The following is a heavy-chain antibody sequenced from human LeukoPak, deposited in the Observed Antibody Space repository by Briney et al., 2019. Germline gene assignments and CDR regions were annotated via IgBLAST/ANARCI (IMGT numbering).Heavy chain of an antibody. J-gene: IGHJ6*03. V-gene: IGHV4-34*01. CDR1: GGSFSNYY. CDR3: ARRWNYGRNYYIDV. D-gene: IGHD1-7*01. CDR2: INDSGRT. Sequence: SETLSLTCAVYGGSFSNYYWSWIRQPPGKGLEWIGEINDSGRTNYNPSLMSRVTVSVDTSKKQCSLRLTSVTATDTAVYYCARRWNYGRNYYIDVWGKGATVSVSS.